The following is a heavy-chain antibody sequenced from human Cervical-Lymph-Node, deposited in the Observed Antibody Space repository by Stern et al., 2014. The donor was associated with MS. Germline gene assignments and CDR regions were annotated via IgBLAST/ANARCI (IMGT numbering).Heavy chain of an antibody. J-gene: IGHJ1*01. D-gene: IGHD3-22*01. CDR3: AKNIYYDSSHPQCFQY. CDR2: ISASGGNT. V-gene: IGHV3-23*04. CDR1: GFTFISYS. Sequence: EVQLVESGGGVVQPGGSLRLSCAASGFTFISYSMSWVRLAPGQGLEWVSPISASGGNTYYADSVKGRFTISTDNSPGTTYLVMNTMRAEDTAVYYYAKNIYYDSSHPQCFQYWGQGSPVTVSS.